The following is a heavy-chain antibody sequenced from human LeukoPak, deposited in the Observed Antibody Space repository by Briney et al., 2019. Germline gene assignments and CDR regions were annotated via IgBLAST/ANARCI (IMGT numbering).Heavy chain of an antibody. J-gene: IGHJ4*02. D-gene: IGHD3/OR15-3a*01. V-gene: IGHV4-61*02. CDR2: FYTSGST. CDR1: GGSISSSSYY. CDR3: ARDILGPSGY. Sequence: SETLSLTCTVSGGSISSSSYYWGWIRQPPGKGLEWIGRFYTSGSTNYNPSLKSRVTISVDTSKNQFSLKLSSVTAADTAVYYCARDILGPSGYWGQGTPVIVSS.